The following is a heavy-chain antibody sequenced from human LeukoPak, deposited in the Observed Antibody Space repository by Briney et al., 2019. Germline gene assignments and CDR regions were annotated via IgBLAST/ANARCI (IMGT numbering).Heavy chain of an antibody. CDR1: GGSTSSYY. CDR3: ARDPGEFGDYYYYMDL. J-gene: IGHJ6*03. Sequence: SETLSLTCTVSGGSTSSYYWSWIRQPPGKGLEWIGYIYYRGSTNYNPSLKSRVTISVDTSKNQFSLKLSSVTAADTAVYYCARDPGEFGDYYYYMDLWGKGTTVTVSS. D-gene: IGHD2/OR15-2a*01. V-gene: IGHV4-59*01. CDR2: IYYRGST.